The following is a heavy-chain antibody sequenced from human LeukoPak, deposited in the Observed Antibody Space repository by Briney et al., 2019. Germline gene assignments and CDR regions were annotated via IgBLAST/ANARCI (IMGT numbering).Heavy chain of an antibody. CDR3: ARGGSGYDSDF. Sequence: GTSLRLSCAASGFTFTSYGMHWVRQAPGKGLEWVAVIWYDGSNKYYVDSVKGRFTISRDNSKNTLYLQMNSLRAEDTAVYYCARGGSGYDSDFWGQGTLVTVSS. CDR2: IWYDGSNK. CDR1: GFTFTSYG. J-gene: IGHJ4*02. D-gene: IGHD5-12*01. V-gene: IGHV3-33*01.